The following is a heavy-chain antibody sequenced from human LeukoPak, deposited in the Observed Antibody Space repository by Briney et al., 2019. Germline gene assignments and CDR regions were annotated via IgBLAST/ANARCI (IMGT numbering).Heavy chain of an antibody. Sequence: ASVKVSCKVSGYTLTELSMHWVRQAPGKGLEWMGGFDPEDGETIYAQKFQGRVTMTRDTSISTAYMELSRLRSDDTAVYYCARDRSYSSSWYYFDYWGQGTLVTVSS. CDR2: FDPEDGET. CDR1: GYTLTELS. J-gene: IGHJ4*02. V-gene: IGHV1-24*01. CDR3: ARDRSYSSSWYYFDY. D-gene: IGHD6-13*01.